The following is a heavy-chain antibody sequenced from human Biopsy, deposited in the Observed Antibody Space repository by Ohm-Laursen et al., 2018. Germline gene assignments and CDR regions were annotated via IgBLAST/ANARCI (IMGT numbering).Heavy chain of an antibody. V-gene: IGHV1-18*01. D-gene: IGHD4-17*01. CDR3: ARDYYPYVDYLKDVPLCDS. CDR2: INTYSGNT. Sequence: ASVKVSRKPSGYTFTTYGISWVRQAPGQGLEWMGWINTYSGNTNYGKKFHDRVIMTSDTSTSTAYLEHRSLRSDDTAVYYCARDYYPYVDYLKDVPLCDSWGQGTLVTVSS. J-gene: IGHJ4*02. CDR1: GYTFTTYG.